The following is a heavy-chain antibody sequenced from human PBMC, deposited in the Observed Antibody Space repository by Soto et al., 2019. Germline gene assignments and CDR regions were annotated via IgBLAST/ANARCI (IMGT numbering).Heavy chain of an antibody. V-gene: IGHV3-30*18. J-gene: IGHJ6*02. D-gene: IGHD3-10*01. CDR1: GFTFSSYG. CDR3: AKEGERDYYGSGSVYYYYGMDV. CDR2: ISYDGSNK. Sequence: GGSLRLSCAASGFTFSSYGMHWVRQAPGKGLEWVAVISYDGSNKYYADSVKGRFTISRDNSKNTLYLQMNSLRAEETAVDYCAKEGERDYYGSGSVYYYYGMDVWGQGTTVTVSS.